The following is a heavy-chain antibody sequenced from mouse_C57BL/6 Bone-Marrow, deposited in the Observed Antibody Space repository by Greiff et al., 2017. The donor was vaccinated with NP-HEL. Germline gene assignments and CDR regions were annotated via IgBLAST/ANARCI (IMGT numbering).Heavy chain of an antibody. Sequence: VQLQQSGAELPTPGASVLLSCKASGYTFTSSWMHWVKQRPGQGLEWIGYINPSRGYTKYNQKFKDKATLTAAKASSTAYMQLRSLTYGDPAVYYCARDLYDGFAYRGQETLVTVSA. CDR2: INPSRGYT. V-gene: IGHV1-7*01. CDR3: ARDLYDGFAY. CDR1: GYTFTSSW. D-gene: IGHD2-12*01. J-gene: IGHJ3*01.